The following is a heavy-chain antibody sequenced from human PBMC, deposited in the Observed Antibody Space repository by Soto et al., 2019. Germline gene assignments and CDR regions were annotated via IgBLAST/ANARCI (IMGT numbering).Heavy chain of an antibody. CDR3: ARLLPGGRFMWFDP. CDR2: INHSGST. CDR1: GGSISSSSYY. Sequence: PSETLSLTCTVSGGSISSSSYYWGWIRQPPGKGLEWIGRINHSGSTYYNPSLKSRVTISVDTSKNQFSLKLSSVTAADTAVYYCARLLPGGRFMWFDPWGQG. J-gene: IGHJ5*02. V-gene: IGHV4-39*07. D-gene: IGHD3-3*01.